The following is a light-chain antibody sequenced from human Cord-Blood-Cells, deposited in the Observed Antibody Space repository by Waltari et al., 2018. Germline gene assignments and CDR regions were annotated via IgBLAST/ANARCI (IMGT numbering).Light chain of an antibody. Sequence: SSELTQDPAVSVALGQTVRITGQGDSLRSYYARWYQQKPGQAPLLVIYGKNNRPSGIPDRFSGSSSGNTASLTITGAQAEDEADYYCNSRDSSGNHVVFGGGTKLTVL. V-gene: IGLV3-19*01. CDR1: SLRSYY. CDR3: NSRDSSGNHVV. CDR2: GKN. J-gene: IGLJ2*01.